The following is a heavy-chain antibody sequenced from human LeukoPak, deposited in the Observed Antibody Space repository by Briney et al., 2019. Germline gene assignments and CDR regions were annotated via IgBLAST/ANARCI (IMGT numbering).Heavy chain of an antibody. CDR3: VKDRHGSFDP. D-gene: IGHD3-10*01. CDR1: GFSFTSYA. CDR2: VSRSGGAT. V-gene: IGHV3-23*01. J-gene: IGHJ5*02. Sequence: PGGSLRLSCAASGFSFTSYAMSWVRQAQGKGLEWVSAVSRSGGATYYADSVKGRFTISRDNSKSTVYLEMNSLRAEDTAVYFCVKDRHGSFDPWGQGTLVTVSS.